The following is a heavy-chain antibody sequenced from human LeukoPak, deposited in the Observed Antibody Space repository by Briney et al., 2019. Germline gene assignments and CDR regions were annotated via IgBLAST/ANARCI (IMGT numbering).Heavy chain of an antibody. CDR2: IIPIFGTA. J-gene: IGHJ5*02. V-gene: IGHV1-69*06. CDR3: ARKHITMVRGVPWFDP. D-gene: IGHD3-10*01. CDR1: GGTFSSYA. Sequence: SVKVSCKASGGTFSSYAISWVRQAPGQGLEWMGGIIPIFGTANYAQKFQGRVTITADKPTSTAYMELSSLRSEDTAVYYCARKHITMVRGVPWFDPWGQGTLVTVSS.